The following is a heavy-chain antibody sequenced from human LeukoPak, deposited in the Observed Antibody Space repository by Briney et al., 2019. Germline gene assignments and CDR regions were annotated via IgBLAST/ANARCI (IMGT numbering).Heavy chain of an antibody. Sequence: PSEALVLPWTGSWCFISYYLWGLIPQPPREGTGWDWCNPYSGSTNYNPSLKSRVTISVDTSKNQFSLKLSSVTAADTAVYYCAREEMGYYDSSGYYPDAFDIWGQGTMVTVSS. CDR2: NPYSGST. J-gene: IGHJ3*02. D-gene: IGHD3-22*01. CDR3: AREEMGYYDSSGYYPDAFDI. V-gene: IGHV4-59*01. CDR1: WCFISYYL.